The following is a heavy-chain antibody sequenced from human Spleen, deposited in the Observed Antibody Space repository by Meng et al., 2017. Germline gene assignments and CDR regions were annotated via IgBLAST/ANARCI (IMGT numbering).Heavy chain of an antibody. J-gene: IGHJ3*02. V-gene: IGHV1-2*02. CDR2: INPNSGGT. CDR3: ARDLYGSGSLFSFHVLGAFDI. Sequence: ASVKVSCKASGYTFTGYYMHWVRQAPGQGLEWMGWINPNSGGTNYAQKFQGRVTMTRDTSISTAYMELSRLRSDDTAVYYCARDLYGSGSLFSFHVLGAFDIWGQGTRVTVSS. CDR1: GYTFTGYY. D-gene: IGHD3-10*01.